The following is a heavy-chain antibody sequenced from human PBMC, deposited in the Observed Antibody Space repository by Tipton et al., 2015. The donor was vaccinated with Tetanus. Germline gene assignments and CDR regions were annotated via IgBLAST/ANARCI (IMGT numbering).Heavy chain of an antibody. CDR2: INPSGGST. J-gene: IGHJ4*02. Sequence: QSGPEVKKPGASVKVSCKASGYTFTSYYMHWVRQAPGQGLEWMGIINPSGGSTSYAQKFQGRVTMTRDTSTSTVYMELSSLRSEDTAVYYCARGGYSYGPTNNFDYWGQGTLVTVSS. CDR3: ARGGYSYGPTNNFDY. CDR1: GYTFTSYY. D-gene: IGHD5-18*01. V-gene: IGHV1-46*03.